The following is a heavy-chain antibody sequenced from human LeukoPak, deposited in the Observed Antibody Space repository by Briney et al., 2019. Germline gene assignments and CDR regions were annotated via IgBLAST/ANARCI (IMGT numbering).Heavy chain of an antibody. D-gene: IGHD3-22*01. CDR1: GGSISSGSYY. V-gene: IGHV4-61*02. CDR3: ARARSGAFDI. J-gene: IGHJ3*02. CDR2: IYTSGST. Sequence: SETLSLTCTVSGGSISSGSYYWSWIRQPAGKGLEWIGRIYTSGSTNYNPSLKSRFTISVDTSKNQFSLKLSSVTAADTAVYHCARARSGAFDIWGQGTMVTVSS.